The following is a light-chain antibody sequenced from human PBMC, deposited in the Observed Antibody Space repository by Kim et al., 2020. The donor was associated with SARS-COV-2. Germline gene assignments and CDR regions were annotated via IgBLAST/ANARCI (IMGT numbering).Light chain of an antibody. CDR1: YNF. J-gene: IGLJ3*02. Sequence: YNFVSWYQQPPGKGPKLMIFGVSKWPSGVSNRFSGSKSGNTASLTISGLQAEDEADYYCSSYTNSNTWVFGGGTQLTVL. V-gene: IGLV2-14*03. CDR3: SSYTNSNTWV. CDR2: GVS.